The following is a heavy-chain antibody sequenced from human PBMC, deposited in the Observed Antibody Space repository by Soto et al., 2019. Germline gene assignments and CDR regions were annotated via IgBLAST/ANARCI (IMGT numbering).Heavy chain of an antibody. CDR3: VRDQKYFRVNGNWFDS. Sequence: ASVKVSCKASGYTSADFGISWLRQAPGQGLEWMGWVSGNNGASNPAPKVQGRITMTLDTSTGVSYMALRSLRSDDTATYYCVRDQKYFRVNGNWFDSWGQGTLVTAPQ. J-gene: IGHJ5*01. D-gene: IGHD2-2*01. V-gene: IGHV1-18*04. CDR1: GYTSADFG. CDR2: VSGNNGAS.